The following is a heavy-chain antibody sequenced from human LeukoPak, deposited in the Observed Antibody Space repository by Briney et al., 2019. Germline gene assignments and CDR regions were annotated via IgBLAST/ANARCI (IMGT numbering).Heavy chain of an antibody. J-gene: IGHJ6*02. Sequence: PSETLSLTCTVSGGSISSSSYYWGWIRQPPGKGLEWIGSIYYSGSTYYNPSLKSRVTISVDTSKNQFSLKLSSVTAADTAVYYCVVGYYGSGSWYPDYYYYGMDVWGQGTTVTVSS. CDR1: GGSISSSSYY. CDR2: IYYSGST. CDR3: VVGYYGSGSWYPDYYYYGMDV. D-gene: IGHD3-10*01. V-gene: IGHV4-39*01.